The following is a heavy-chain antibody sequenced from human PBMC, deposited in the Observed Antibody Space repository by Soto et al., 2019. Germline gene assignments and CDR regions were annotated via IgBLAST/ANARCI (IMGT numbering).Heavy chain of an antibody. CDR2: INHSGST. J-gene: IGHJ5*01. Sequence: TLSLTCAVYGGSFSGYYWSWIRQPPGKGLEWIGEINHSGSTNYNPSLKSRVTISVDTSKNQFSLKLSSVTAADTAVYYCAVKGKLLRNWNYRSGWFDSWGQGTLVTVSS. CDR1: GGSFSGYY. CDR3: AVKGKLLRNWNYRSGWFDS. V-gene: IGHV4-34*01. D-gene: IGHD1-7*01.